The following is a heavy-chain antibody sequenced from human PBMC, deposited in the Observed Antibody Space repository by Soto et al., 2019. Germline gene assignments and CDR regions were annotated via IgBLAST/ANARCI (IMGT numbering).Heavy chain of an antibody. V-gene: IGHV1-18*01. CDR1: GYTFTSYG. Sequence: ASVKVSCKASGYTFTSYGISWVRQAPGQGLEWMGWISAYNGNTNYAQKLQGRVTMTTDTSTSTAYMELRSLRSDDTAVYYCAIDPPNQIFGVDIDYWGQGTLVTVSS. J-gene: IGHJ4*02. D-gene: IGHD3-3*01. CDR3: AIDPPNQIFGVDIDY. CDR2: ISAYNGNT.